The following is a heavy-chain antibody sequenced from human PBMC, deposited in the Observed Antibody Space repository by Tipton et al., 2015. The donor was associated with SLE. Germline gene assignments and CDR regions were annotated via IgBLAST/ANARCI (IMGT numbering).Heavy chain of an antibody. CDR3: ARQDNWSHYYFDY. V-gene: IGHV4-59*08. CDR1: GVSIRSHY. Sequence: TLSLTCTVSGVSIRSHYWSWIRQSPGKGLESIGAISYSGSTYYNPSLESRVTISVDTSKNQFSLSLTSVTAADTAVYYCARQDNWSHYYFDYWGPGALVIVSA. J-gene: IGHJ4*02. CDR2: ISYSGST. D-gene: IGHD1-20*01.